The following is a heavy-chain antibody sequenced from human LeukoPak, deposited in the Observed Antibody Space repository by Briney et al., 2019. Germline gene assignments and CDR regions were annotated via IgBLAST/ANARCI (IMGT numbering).Heavy chain of an antibody. J-gene: IGHJ4*02. D-gene: IGHD6-19*01. Sequence: GASVKVSCKASGYTFTGYYMHWVRQAPGQGLEWMGWINPNSGGTNYAQKFQGRVTMTRDTSTSTAYMELSRLRSDDTAVYYCARAGGGSSGWPFDYWGQGTLVTVSS. CDR2: INPNSGGT. CDR1: GYTFTGYY. CDR3: ARAGGGSSGWPFDY. V-gene: IGHV1-2*02.